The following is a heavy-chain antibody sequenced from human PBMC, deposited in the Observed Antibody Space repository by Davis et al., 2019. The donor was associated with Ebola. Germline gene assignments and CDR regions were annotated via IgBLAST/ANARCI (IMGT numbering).Heavy chain of an antibody. Sequence: SVKVSCKASGGTFSSYAISWVRQAPGQGLEWMGGIIPIFGTANYAQKFQGRVTITADESTSTAYMELSSLRSEDTAVYYCARVDYSNYLNWFDPWGQGTLVTVSS. J-gene: IGHJ5*02. D-gene: IGHD4-11*01. CDR3: ARVDYSNYLNWFDP. CDR1: GGTFSSYA. CDR2: IIPIFGTA. V-gene: IGHV1-69*13.